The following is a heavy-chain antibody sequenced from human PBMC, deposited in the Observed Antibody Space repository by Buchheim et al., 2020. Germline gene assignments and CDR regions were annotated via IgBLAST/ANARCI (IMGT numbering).Heavy chain of an antibody. CDR2: ISASGGST. V-gene: IGHV3-23*01. D-gene: IGHD3-22*01. J-gene: IGHJ4*02. CDR1: GITFSGYA. Sequence: EVQLLESGGGLVQPGGSLRLSCAPSGITFSGYAMSWVRQAPGKGLGWVSAISASGGSTYYADSVKGRFTISRDNSKNTLYLQMNSLRAEDTAIYYCAKGFYDSSGYVFDYWGQGTL. CDR3: AKGFYDSSGYVFDY.